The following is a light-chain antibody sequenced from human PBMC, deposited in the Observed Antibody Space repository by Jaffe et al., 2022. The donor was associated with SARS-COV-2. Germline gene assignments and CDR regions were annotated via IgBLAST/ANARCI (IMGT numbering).Light chain of an antibody. CDR3: QQTYSTPWT. CDR1: QNIRSH. V-gene: IGKV1-39*01. CDR2: VVS. Sequence: DIQMTQSPSSLSASAGDRVTITCRASQNIRSHLNWFQQKPGKAPKLLIYVVSNLQSGVPSRFSATGSGSGTDFTLTISSLQPEDSATYYCQQTYSTPWTFGQGTKMEIK. J-gene: IGKJ1*01.